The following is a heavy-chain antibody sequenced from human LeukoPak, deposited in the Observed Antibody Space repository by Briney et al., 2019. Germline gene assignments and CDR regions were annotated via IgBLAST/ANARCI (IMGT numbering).Heavy chain of an antibody. V-gene: IGHV3-30-3*01. CDR2: ISYDGSKR. Sequence: GGSLRLSCAASGFTFSTCAVHWVRQAPGKGLEWVAVISYDGSKRYYADSVKGRFTISRDNSKNAFLQMSSLRAEDTAVYYCARDYDTSGSYFDFFDYWGQGTLVTVSS. J-gene: IGHJ4*02. CDR3: ARDYDTSGSYFDFFDY. D-gene: IGHD3-22*01. CDR1: GFTFSTCA.